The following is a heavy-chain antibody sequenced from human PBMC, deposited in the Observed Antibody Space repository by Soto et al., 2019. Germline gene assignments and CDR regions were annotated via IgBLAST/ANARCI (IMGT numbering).Heavy chain of an antibody. Sequence: QVQLVQSGAEVKKPGSSVKVSCKASGGTFSSYAISWVRQAPGQGLEWMGGIIPIFGTANYAQKFQGRVTITADESTSTAYTELSSLRSEDTAVYYCAREGEGSGWYYYGMDVWGQGTTVTVSS. J-gene: IGHJ6*02. CDR3: AREGEGSGWYYYGMDV. V-gene: IGHV1-69*01. CDR2: IIPIFGTA. D-gene: IGHD6-19*01. CDR1: GGTFSSYA.